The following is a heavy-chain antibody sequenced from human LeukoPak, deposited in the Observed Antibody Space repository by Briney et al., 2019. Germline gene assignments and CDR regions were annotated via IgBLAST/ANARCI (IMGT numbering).Heavy chain of an antibody. CDR1: GGSFSGYY. CDR2: ISHSGST. V-gene: IGHV4-34*01. CDR3: ARSKQQPSFYYYYGMDV. Sequence: PSETLSLTCAVYGGSFSGYYWSWIRQPPGKGLEWIGEISHSGSTNYNPSLKSRVTISVDTSKNQFSLKLSSVTAADTAVYYCARSKQQPSFYYYYGMDVRGQGTTVTVSS. D-gene: IGHD6-13*01. J-gene: IGHJ6*02.